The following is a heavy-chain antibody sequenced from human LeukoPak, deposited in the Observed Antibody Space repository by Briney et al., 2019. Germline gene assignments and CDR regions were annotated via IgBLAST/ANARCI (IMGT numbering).Heavy chain of an antibody. D-gene: IGHD3-22*01. J-gene: IGHJ4*02. CDR2: IRYDGGNK. Sequence: GGSLRHSCAASGFTFSSYGMHWVRQAPGKGLESVAFIRYDGGNKYYADSVKGRFTISRDNSKNTLYLQMNSLRAEDTAVYYCSKIYSSGYYYDYWGQGTLVTVSS. CDR3: SKIYSSGYYYDY. V-gene: IGHV3-30*02. CDR1: GFTFSSYG.